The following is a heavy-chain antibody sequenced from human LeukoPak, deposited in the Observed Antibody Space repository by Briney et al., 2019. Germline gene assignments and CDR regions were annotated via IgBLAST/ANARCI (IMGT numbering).Heavy chain of an antibody. CDR1: GFTFSSYA. CDR3: AKDTGSWFPYYFDY. J-gene: IGHJ4*02. D-gene: IGHD3-10*01. V-gene: IGHV3-23*01. CDR2: ISGSGGST. Sequence: GGSLRLSCAASGFTFSSYAMSWVRQAPGKGLEWASAISGSGGSTYCAGSVKGRFTISRDNSKNTLYLQMNSLRAEDTAVYYCAKDTGSWFPYYFDYWGQGTLVTVSS.